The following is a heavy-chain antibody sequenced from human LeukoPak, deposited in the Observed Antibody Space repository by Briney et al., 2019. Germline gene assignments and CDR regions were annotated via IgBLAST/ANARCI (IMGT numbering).Heavy chain of an antibody. CDR1: DDSISSDF. D-gene: IGHD6-19*01. Sequence: PSETLSLTCTASDDSISSDFWTWIRQPPGEGLEWIGYIHYSGSTKYNPSLKSRVTISVDKSKNQFSLKLSSVTAADTAIYYCARLPDVSGWPFDYWGQGILVTVAS. CDR2: IHYSGST. CDR3: ARLPDVSGWPFDY. J-gene: IGHJ4*02. V-gene: IGHV4-59*01.